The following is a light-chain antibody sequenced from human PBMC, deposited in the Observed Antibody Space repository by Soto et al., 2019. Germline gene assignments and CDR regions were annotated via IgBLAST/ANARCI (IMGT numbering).Light chain of an antibody. J-gene: IGKJ4*01. V-gene: IGKV1-5*03. CDR3: QQYDTSPLT. CDR1: QSINSW. CDR2: KAS. Sequence: DIQMTQSPSTLSASVGDRATITCRASQSINSWLAWYQQKPGKAPKLLLYKASSLESGVPSRFSGSGSGREFTLTISSLQPDDFGTYYCQQYDTSPLTFGGGTKVDIK.